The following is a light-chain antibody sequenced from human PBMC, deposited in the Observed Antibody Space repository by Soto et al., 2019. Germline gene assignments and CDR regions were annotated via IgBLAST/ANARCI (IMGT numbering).Light chain of an antibody. CDR3: QPYSTYPWT. CDR2: KAS. J-gene: IGKJ1*01. V-gene: IGKV1-5*03. CDR1: QTISSW. Sequence: DIQMTQSPSTLPASVGVRVTITCRASQTISSWLAWYQQKPGKAPKLLIYKASTLERGVPSRFSGSGSGTEFTLTISSLQPEDFATYYCQPYSTYPWTFGQGTKVEVK.